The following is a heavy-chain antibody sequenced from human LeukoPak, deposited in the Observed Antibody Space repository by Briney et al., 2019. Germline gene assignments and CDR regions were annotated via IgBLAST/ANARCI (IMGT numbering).Heavy chain of an antibody. D-gene: IGHD4-17*01. CDR1: GGTFSSYA. V-gene: IGHV1-69*06. Sequence: ASVKVSCKASGGTFSSYAISWVRQAPGQGLEWMGGIIPIVGTANYAQKLQGRVTITADKSTSTAYMELSSLRSEDTAVYYCARADYGDRFDYWGQGTLVTVSS. J-gene: IGHJ4*02. CDR2: IIPIVGTA. CDR3: ARADYGDRFDY.